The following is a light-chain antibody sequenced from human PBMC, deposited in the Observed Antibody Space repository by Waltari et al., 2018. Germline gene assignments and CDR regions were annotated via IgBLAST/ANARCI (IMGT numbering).Light chain of an antibody. J-gene: IGLJ2*01. V-gene: IGLV1-44*01. CDR1: RSNIGRNA. CDR2: HNN. Sequence: QSVLTQPPSASGTPGQGVTISCSGRRSNIGRNAVNWYLKHPGTAPQLLIYHNNQRPSGVPDRFSGSKSCPSASLAISGLQSEDEADYFCATWDDSLEVVFGGGTKLTVL. CDR3: ATWDDSLEVV.